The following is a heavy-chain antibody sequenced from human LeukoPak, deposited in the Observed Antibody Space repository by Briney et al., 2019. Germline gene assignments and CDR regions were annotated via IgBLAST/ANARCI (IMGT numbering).Heavy chain of an antibody. D-gene: IGHD4-17*01. CDR2: IYYSGST. J-gene: IGHJ4*02. Sequence: PSETLSPTCTVSGGSISSYYWSWIRQPPGKGLEWIGYIYYSGSTNYNPSLKSRVTISVDTSKNQFSLKLSSVTAADTAVYYCARGTYGDYVGYWGQGTLVTVSS. CDR1: GGSISSYY. V-gene: IGHV4-59*01. CDR3: ARGTYGDYVGY.